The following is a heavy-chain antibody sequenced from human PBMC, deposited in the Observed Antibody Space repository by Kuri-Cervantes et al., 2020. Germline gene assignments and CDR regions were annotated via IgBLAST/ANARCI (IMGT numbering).Heavy chain of an antibody. J-gene: IGHJ6*03. CDR1: GFPLSNYA. D-gene: IGHD3-22*01. Sequence: GESLKISCAGSGFPLSNYAMHWVRQAPGKGLEWVAVISYDGRHKYYAGSVNGRFTISRDNSKNTLYLQMNSLRAEDTAVYYCARVRGFYDSSGYYPNYYYMDAWGKGTTVTVSS. CDR2: ISYDGRHK. CDR3: ARVRGFYDSSGYYPNYYYMDA. V-gene: IGHV3-30*04.